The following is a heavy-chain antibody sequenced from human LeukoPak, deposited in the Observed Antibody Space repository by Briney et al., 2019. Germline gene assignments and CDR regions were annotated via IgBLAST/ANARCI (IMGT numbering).Heavy chain of an antibody. CDR1: GYTLTELS. V-gene: IGHV1-24*01. CDR2: FDPEDGET. Sequence: ASVKVSCKVSGYTLTELSMHWVRQALGKGLEWMGGFDPEDGETIYAQKFQGRVTMTEDTSTDTAYMELSSLRSEDTAVYYCATLIVVVTNDAFDIWGQGTMVTVSS. J-gene: IGHJ3*02. D-gene: IGHD3-22*01. CDR3: ATLIVVVTNDAFDI.